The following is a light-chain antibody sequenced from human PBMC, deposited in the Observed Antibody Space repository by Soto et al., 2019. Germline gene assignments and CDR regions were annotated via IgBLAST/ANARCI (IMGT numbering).Light chain of an antibody. CDR2: KAS. CDR3: QQYNSYWT. CDR1: QSISSW. J-gene: IGKJ1*01. Sequence: DIQMTQSPSTLSASVGDRVTITCRASQSISSWLAWYQPKPGKAPKLLIYKASSLESGVPSRFSGSGSGTEFTLTISRLQPDDFETYYCQQYNSYWTFGQGTKVEIK. V-gene: IGKV1-5*03.